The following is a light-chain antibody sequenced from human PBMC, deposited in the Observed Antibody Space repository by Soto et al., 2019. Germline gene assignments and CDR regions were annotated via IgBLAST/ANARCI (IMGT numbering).Light chain of an antibody. CDR1: CSDVGGYNY. CDR2: DVS. J-gene: IGLJ1*01. Sequence: QSALTQPASVSGSPGQPIAISCIGTCSDVGGYNYVSWYQQHPGKAPKLMIYDVSNRPSGASDRFSGPKSGNTASLTISGLQPEDEADYYCTSYTSSSTYVFGTGTKVTVL. V-gene: IGLV2-14*01. CDR3: TSYTSSSTYV.